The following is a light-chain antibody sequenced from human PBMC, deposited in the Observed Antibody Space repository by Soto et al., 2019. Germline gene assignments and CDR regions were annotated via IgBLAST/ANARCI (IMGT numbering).Light chain of an antibody. Sequence: EIVMTQSPATLSVSPGERATLSCRASQSVSNNYLAWYQQKPGQAPRLLIYDASSRATGIPDRFSGGGSGTDFTLTISRLEPEDFAVYYCQQFSSYPPTFGGGTKVDIK. CDR3: QQFSSYPPT. CDR1: QSVSNNY. J-gene: IGKJ4*01. CDR2: DAS. V-gene: IGKV3-20*01.